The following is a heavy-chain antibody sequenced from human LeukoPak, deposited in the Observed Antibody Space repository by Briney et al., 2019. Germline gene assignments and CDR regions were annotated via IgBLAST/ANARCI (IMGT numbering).Heavy chain of an antibody. Sequence: GGSLRLSCEASGLAFSSHAMTWVRQAPGKGLEWVSGITSSGGSTYHAESVKGRFTISRDNSKNTLYLQMNSLRAEDTAVYYCAKPVRGSNRPYYFDYWGQGTLVTVSS. D-gene: IGHD1-26*01. CDR1: GLAFSSHA. J-gene: IGHJ4*02. CDR2: ITSSGGST. V-gene: IGHV3-23*01. CDR3: AKPVRGSNRPYYFDY.